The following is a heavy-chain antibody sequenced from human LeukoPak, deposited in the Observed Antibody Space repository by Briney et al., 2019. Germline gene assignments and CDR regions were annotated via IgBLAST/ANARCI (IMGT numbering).Heavy chain of an antibody. V-gene: IGHV3-53*01. CDR2: IYSGGST. CDR1: GFIFSDHY. Sequence: GGSLRLSCVASGFIFSDHYMSWVRQAPGQGLDWVSIIYSGGSTYYEDSVKGRFTISRDNSKNTLYLQMNSLTGDDTAVYYCARVRSYDSSGWPNYFFDKWGQGALVTVSS. CDR3: ARVRSYDSSGWPNYFFDK. D-gene: IGHD3-22*01. J-gene: IGHJ4*02.